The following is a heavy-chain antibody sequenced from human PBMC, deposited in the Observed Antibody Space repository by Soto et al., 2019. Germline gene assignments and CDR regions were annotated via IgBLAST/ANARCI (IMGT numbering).Heavy chain of an antibody. J-gene: IGHJ4*02. V-gene: IGHV3-74*01. CDR3: VEEGGAGTGY. CDR1: GFAFSDYW. CDR2: INSDGSGT. Sequence: VQLVESGGGLVQPGGSLRLSCATSGFAFSDYWMHWARQVPGKGLVWLSRINSDGSGTGYADSVRGRFTIFRDNAKRRGDLQMNSLTVEDTAVYDCVEEGGAGTGYWGQGTMVTVSS.